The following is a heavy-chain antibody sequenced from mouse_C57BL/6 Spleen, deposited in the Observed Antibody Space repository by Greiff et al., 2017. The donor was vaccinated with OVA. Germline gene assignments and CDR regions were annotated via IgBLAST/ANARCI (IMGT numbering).Heavy chain of an antibody. CDR3: ARDGDYDPFAY. Sequence: VQLQQSGAELVRPGASVKLSCKASGYTFTDYYINWVKQRPGQGLEWIARIYPGSGNTYYNEKFKGKATLTAEKSSSTAYMQLSSLTSEDSAVYFCARDGDYDPFAYWGQGTLVTVSA. J-gene: IGHJ3*01. D-gene: IGHD2-4*01. CDR2: IYPGSGNT. V-gene: IGHV1-76*01. CDR1: GYTFTDYY.